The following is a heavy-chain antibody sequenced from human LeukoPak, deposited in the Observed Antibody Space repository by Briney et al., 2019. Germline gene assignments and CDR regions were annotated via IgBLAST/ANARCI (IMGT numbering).Heavy chain of an antibody. CDR3: ARVSIAAAPYYFDY. V-gene: IGHV3-48*01. CDR2: ISSSSSTI. Sequence: GGSLRLSCAASGFTFSSYSMNWVRQAPGKELEWVSYISSSSSTIYYADSVKGRFTISRDNAKNSLYLQMNSLRAEDTAVYYCARVSIAAAPYYFDYWGQGTLVTVSS. J-gene: IGHJ4*02. CDR1: GFTFSSYS. D-gene: IGHD6-13*01.